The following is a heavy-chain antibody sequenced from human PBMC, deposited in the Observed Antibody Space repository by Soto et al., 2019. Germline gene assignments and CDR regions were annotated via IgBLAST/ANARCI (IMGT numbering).Heavy chain of an antibody. CDR2: IIPIFGTA. CDR1: GGTFSSYA. J-gene: IGHJ5*02. V-gene: IGHV1-69*12. CDR3: AREFDSTFPIWFDP. D-gene: IGHD3-22*01. Sequence: QVQLVQSGAEVKKPGSSVKVSCKASGGTFSSYAISWVRQAPGQGLEWMGGIIPIFGTANYAQKFQGRVTXXAXEXXSKAYMELSSLRSEDTAVYYCAREFDSTFPIWFDPWGQGTLVTVSS.